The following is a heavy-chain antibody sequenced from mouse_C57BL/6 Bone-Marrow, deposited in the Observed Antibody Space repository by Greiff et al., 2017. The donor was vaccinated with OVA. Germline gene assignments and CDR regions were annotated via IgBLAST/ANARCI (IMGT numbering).Heavy chain of an antibody. D-gene: IGHD2-3*01. V-gene: IGHV1-74*01. CDR2: IHPSDSDT. CDR3: AIFGGLLRYFDY. Sequence: QVQLQQPGAELVKPGASVKVSCKASGYTFTSYWMHWVKQRPGQGLEWIVRIHPSDSDTNYNQKFKGKATLTVDKSSSTAYMQLSSLTSEDSAVYYCAIFGGLLRYFDYWGQGTTLTVSS. CDR1: GYTFTSYW. J-gene: IGHJ2*01.